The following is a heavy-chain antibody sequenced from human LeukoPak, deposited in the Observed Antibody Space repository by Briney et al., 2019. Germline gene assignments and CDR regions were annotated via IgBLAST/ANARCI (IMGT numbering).Heavy chain of an antibody. D-gene: IGHD6-13*01. CDR2: IYYSGST. CDR1: GGSISSYY. Sequence: PSETLSLTCTVSGGSISSYYWSWIRQPPGKGLEWIGYIYYSGSTSYNPSLKSRVTISVDTSKNQFSLKLSSVTAADTAVYYCARLAAAVTHWGQGALVTVSS. J-gene: IGHJ4*02. CDR3: ARLAAAVTH. V-gene: IGHV4-59*01.